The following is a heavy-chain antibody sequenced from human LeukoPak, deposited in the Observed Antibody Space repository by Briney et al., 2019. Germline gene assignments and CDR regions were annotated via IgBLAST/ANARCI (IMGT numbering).Heavy chain of an antibody. CDR1: GFIFSTYS. Sequence: PGGSLRLSCAASGFIFSTYSMNWVRQAPGRGLEWVSSISSSRSFIYYADSVQGRFTISRDNAKNSLYLQMNSLRAEDTAVYYCARVTGGFYSHFDYRGKGTLVTVSS. CDR3: ARVTGGFYSHFDY. CDR2: ISSSRSFI. V-gene: IGHV3-21*01. D-gene: IGHD3-22*01. J-gene: IGHJ4*02.